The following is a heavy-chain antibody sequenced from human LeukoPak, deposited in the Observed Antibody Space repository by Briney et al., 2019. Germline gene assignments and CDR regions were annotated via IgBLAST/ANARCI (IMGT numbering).Heavy chain of an antibody. CDR1: GGSISSYY. CDR2: IYYSGST. Sequence: SETLSLNCTVSGGSISSYYWSWIRQPPGKGLEWIGYIYYSGSTNYNPSLKSRVTISVDTSKNQFSLKLSSVTAADTAVYYCAREADIANWFDPWGQGTLVTVSS. J-gene: IGHJ5*02. V-gene: IGHV4-59*01. D-gene: IGHD5-12*01. CDR3: AREADIANWFDP.